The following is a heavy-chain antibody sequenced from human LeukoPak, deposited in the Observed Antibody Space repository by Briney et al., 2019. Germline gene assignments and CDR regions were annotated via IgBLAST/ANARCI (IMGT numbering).Heavy chain of an antibody. CDR1: GYSFTTYW. D-gene: IGHD3-16*02. J-gene: IGHJ4*02. V-gene: IGHV5-10-1*01. CDR3: ARVIHLGELSLYDY. CDR2: IDPSDSYT. Sequence: TGESLKISCKGSGYSFTTYWITWVRQMPGKGLEWMGRIDPSDSYTNYSPSFQGHVTISADKSISTAYLQWSSLKASDTAMYYCARVIHLGELSLYDYWGQGTLVTVSS.